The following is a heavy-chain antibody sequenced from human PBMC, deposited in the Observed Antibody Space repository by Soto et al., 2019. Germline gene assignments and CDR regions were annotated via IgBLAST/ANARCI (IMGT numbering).Heavy chain of an antibody. CDR1: GFTFSSYA. D-gene: IGHD2-15*01. J-gene: IGHJ5*02. CDR3: ARDQSGGYCSGGSCRPYNWFDP. Sequence: GGSLRLSCAASGFTFSSYAMHWVRQAPGKGLEWVAVIPYDGSNKYYADSVKGRFTISRDNSKNTLYLQMNSLRAEDTAGYYCARDQSGGYCSGGSCRPYNWFDPWGQGTLVTVSS. CDR2: IPYDGSNK. V-gene: IGHV3-30-3*01.